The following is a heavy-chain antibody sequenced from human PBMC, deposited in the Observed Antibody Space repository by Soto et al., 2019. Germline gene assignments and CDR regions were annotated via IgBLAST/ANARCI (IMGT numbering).Heavy chain of an antibody. Sequence: GGSLRLSCAASGFTFSSYGMHWVRQAPGKGLEWVAVISYDGSNKYYADSVKGRFTISRDNSKNTLYLQMNSLRAEDTAVYYCAKDFGPDGGLFYYMDVWGKGTTVTVSS. J-gene: IGHJ6*03. CDR2: ISYDGSNK. CDR3: AKDFGPDGGLFYYMDV. D-gene: IGHD4-17*01. V-gene: IGHV3-30*18. CDR1: GFTFSSYG.